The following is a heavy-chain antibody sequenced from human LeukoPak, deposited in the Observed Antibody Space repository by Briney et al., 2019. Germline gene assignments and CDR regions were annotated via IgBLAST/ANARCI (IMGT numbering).Heavy chain of an antibody. J-gene: IGHJ3*02. D-gene: IGHD2-15*01. V-gene: IGHV3-7*01. CDR3: VRGGGSRDI. CDR2: IKQDGSDK. Sequence: PGGSLRLSCAASGFTFNSHWMSWVRQAPGKGLEWMANIKQDGSDKYYVDSVKGRFTISRDNTKNSLYLQMNSLRAEDTAVYYCVRGGGSRDIWGQGTIVTVSA. CDR1: GFTFNSHW.